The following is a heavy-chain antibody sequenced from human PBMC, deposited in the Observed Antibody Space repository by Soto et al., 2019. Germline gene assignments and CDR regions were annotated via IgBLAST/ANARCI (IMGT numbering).Heavy chain of an antibody. V-gene: IGHV3-23*01. CDR1: GFSFSNYA. J-gene: IGHJ4*02. CDR2: ITSTGYT. Sequence: GGSLRLSCATSGFSFSNYAMSWVRQAPGKGLEWVAGITSTGYTYYVESLKGRFTISRDNSKNTVSLQMNSLRAEDTAVYYCAKDLIDYSISYFDYWGQGTLVTVSS. CDR3: AKDLIDYSISYFDY. D-gene: IGHD4-4*01.